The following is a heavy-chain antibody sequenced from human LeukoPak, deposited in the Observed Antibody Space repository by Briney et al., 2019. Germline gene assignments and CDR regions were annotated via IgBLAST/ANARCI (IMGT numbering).Heavy chain of an antibody. Sequence: PGGSLRLSCAASGFTFSSYWMSWVRQAPGKGLEWVANIKQDGSEKYYVDSVKGRFTISRDNAKNSLYLQMNSLRAEDTAVYYCARDLGYCTNGVCYRGDVGAFDIWGQGTMVTVSS. J-gene: IGHJ3*02. V-gene: IGHV3-7*01. CDR3: ARDLGYCTNGVCYRGDVGAFDI. CDR1: GFTFSSYW. CDR2: IKQDGSEK. D-gene: IGHD2-8*01.